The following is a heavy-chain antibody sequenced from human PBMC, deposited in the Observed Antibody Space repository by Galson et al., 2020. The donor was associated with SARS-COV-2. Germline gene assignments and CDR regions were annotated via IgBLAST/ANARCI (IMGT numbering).Heavy chain of an antibody. CDR1: GFTFSDYW. J-gene: IGHJ4*02. Sequence: GGSLRLSCAASGFTFSDYWMHWVRQAPGKGLVWVSRINGDGTYSSFATSLKGRLTISRDNAKNTLYLQMNSLRAEDTAVYYCTRDYFESRGNSDFDNWGQGTLVTVSS. CDR2: INGDGTYS. D-gene: IGHD3-22*01. CDR3: TRDYFESRGNSDFDN. V-gene: IGHV3-74*01.